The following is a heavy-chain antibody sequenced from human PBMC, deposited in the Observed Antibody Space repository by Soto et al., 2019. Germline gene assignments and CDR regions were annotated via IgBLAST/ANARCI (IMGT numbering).Heavy chain of an antibody. Sequence: EVQLVESGGGLIQPGGSLRLSCAASGFTVSSNYMSWVRQAPGKGLEWVSVIYSGGSTYYADSVKGRFTIYRDNSKNTLYLQMNSLRAEDTAVYYCASPEYSSSSPGAFDIWGQGTMVTVSS. V-gene: IGHV3-53*01. CDR3: ASPEYSSSSPGAFDI. J-gene: IGHJ3*02. CDR2: IYSGGST. CDR1: GFTVSSNY. D-gene: IGHD6-6*01.